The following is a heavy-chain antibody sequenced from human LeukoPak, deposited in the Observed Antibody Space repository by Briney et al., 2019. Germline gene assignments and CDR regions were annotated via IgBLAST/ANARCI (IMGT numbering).Heavy chain of an antibody. Sequence: SGPTVVNPTQTLTLTCTFSGFLLSTSGVGVAWIHQPPGKALERHALPYWDDDKRHSPSLKSRLTITKDTSKNQVVLTMTNMDPVDTATYYCAHSVEMVDAFDIWGQGTMVTVSS. CDR3: AHSVEMVDAFDI. V-gene: IGHV2-5*02. J-gene: IGHJ3*02. CDR2: PYWDDDK. D-gene: IGHD5-24*01. CDR1: GFLLSTSGVG.